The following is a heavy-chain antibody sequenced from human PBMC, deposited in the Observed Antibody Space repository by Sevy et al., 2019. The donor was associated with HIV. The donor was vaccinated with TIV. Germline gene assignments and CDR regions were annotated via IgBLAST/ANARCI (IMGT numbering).Heavy chain of an antibody. CDR3: AREWGRAGSQTRFDY. CDR1: GGSISSGDYY. D-gene: IGHD6-19*01. V-gene: IGHV4-30-4*01. Sequence: SETLSLTCTVSGGSISSGDYYWSWIRQPPGKGLEWIGFIYYSGSTYYNPSLKSRVTISLDTSKNQFSLKLSFVTAADTAVYYCAREWGRAGSQTRFDYWGLGTLVTVSS. CDR2: IYYSGST. J-gene: IGHJ4*02.